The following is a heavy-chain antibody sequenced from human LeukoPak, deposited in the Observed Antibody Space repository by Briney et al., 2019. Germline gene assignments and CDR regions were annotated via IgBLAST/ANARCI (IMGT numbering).Heavy chain of an antibody. V-gene: IGHV4-34*01. Sequence: SETLSLTCAVYGGSFSDSYWTWLRQPPGQGLEWIGNINHSGDTYYNPSLRSRITISVDTPKNQFSLKLSSVTAADTAVYYCARDGYGDYYGMDVWGQGTTVTVSS. CDR3: ARDGYGDYYGMDV. CDR1: GGSFSDSY. J-gene: IGHJ6*02. CDR2: INHSGDT. D-gene: IGHD4-17*01.